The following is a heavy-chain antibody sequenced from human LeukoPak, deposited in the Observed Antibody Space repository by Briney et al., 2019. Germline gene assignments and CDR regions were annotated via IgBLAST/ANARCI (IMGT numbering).Heavy chain of an antibody. Sequence: ASVKVSCKASGYTFTGYYMHLVRQAPGQGLEWMGWINPNSGGTNYAQKFQGRVTMTRDTSISTAYMELSRLRSDDTAVYYCARDIGVGATVDYWGQGTLVTVSS. CDR2: INPNSGGT. CDR3: ARDIGVGATVDY. D-gene: IGHD1-26*01. CDR1: GYTFTGYY. J-gene: IGHJ4*02. V-gene: IGHV1-2*02.